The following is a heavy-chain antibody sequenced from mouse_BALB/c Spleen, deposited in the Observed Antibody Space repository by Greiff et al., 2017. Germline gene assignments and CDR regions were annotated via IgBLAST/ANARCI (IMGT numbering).Heavy chain of an antibody. Sequence: DVKLQESGPGLVKPSQSLSLTCTVTGYSITSYYAWNWIRQFPGNQLEWMGYISYSGSTSYNPSLKSRISITRDTSKNQFFLQLNSVTTEDTATYYCARRGYPYYAMDYWGQGTSVTVSS. CDR1: GYSITSYYA. V-gene: IGHV3-2*02. D-gene: IGHD5-1-1*01. J-gene: IGHJ4*01. CDR3: ARRGYPYYAMDY. CDR2: ISYSGST.